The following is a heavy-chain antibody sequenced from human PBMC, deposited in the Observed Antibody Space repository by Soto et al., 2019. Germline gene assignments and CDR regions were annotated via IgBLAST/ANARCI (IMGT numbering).Heavy chain of an antibody. V-gene: IGHV3-7*03. D-gene: IGHD2-15*01. Sequence: EVQLVESGGGLVQPGESVRLSCAASGFTFTTYWMTWVRQAPGKGLEWVANIKQDGSEKFYVGSVRGRFTISRDNAQNSMYLQMNSLRAEDTAVYYCARRSSGRLTTAWAPLDWWGQGILVTASS. CDR1: GFTFTTYW. CDR2: IKQDGSEK. J-gene: IGHJ4*02. CDR3: ARRSSGRLTTAWAPLDW.